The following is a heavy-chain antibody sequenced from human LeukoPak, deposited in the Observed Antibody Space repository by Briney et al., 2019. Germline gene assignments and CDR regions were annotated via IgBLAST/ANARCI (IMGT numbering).Heavy chain of an antibody. CDR2: IIPILGIA. J-gene: IGHJ4*02. D-gene: IGHD6-19*01. V-gene: IGHV1-69*04. Sequence: GASVKVSCKASGGTFSSYAISWVRQAPGQGLEWMGRIIPILGIANYAQKFQGRVTITTDESTSTAYMELSSLRSEDTAVYYCARWGGRYPFDYWGQGTLVTVSS. CDR1: GGTFSSYA. CDR3: ARWGGRYPFDY.